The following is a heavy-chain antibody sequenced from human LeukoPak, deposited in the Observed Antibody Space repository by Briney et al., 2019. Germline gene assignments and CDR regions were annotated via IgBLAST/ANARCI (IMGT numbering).Heavy chain of an antibody. D-gene: IGHD2-2*01. V-gene: IGHV3-53*01. CDR1: GFTVSSNY. CDR2: IYSGGST. J-gene: IGHJ4*02. Sequence: GGSLRLSCAASGFTVSSNYMSWVRQAPGKGLEWVSVIYSGGSTYYADSVKGRFTISRDNSKNTLYLRMNSLRAEDTAVYYCARGYCSSTSCPHFDYWGQGTLVTVSS. CDR3: ARGYCSSTSCPHFDY.